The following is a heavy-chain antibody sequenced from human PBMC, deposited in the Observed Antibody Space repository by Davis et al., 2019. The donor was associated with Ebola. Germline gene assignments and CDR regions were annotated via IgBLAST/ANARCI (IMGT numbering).Heavy chain of an antibody. CDR2: IIRVFLTA. V-gene: IGHV1-69*13. D-gene: IGHD6-13*01. Sequence: AASVKVSCKASGGTFRSNVISWVRQAPGQGLEWMGGIIRVFLTANYAQKFQDRVTITADESTTTAYMEVSSLRSEDTAVYFCASRGSSWYYFDSWGQGTLLTVSS. CDR3: ASRGSSWYYFDS. J-gene: IGHJ4*02. CDR1: GGTFRSNV.